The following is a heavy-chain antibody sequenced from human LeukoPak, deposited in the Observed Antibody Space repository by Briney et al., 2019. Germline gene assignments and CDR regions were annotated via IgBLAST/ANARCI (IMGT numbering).Heavy chain of an antibody. CDR1: GFTFNNYG. CDR3: AKGPLRGTAAAIDY. Sequence: GGSLRLSCAASGFTFNNYGMRWVRQAPGKGLEWVAVISYDGRNIHYPDSVKGRFTISRDISTDTLWLQMDSLRTEDTAVYYCAKGPLRGTAAAIDYWGQGTLVTVSS. D-gene: IGHD2-2*01. V-gene: IGHV3-30*18. J-gene: IGHJ4*02. CDR2: ISYDGRNI.